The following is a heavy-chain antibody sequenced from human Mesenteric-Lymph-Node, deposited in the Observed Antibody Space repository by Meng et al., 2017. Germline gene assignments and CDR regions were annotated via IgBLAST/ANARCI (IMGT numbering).Heavy chain of an antibody. CDR3: ARFSSSYDY. CDR1: GGSISSSSYY. V-gene: IGHV4-39*07. J-gene: IGHJ4*02. CDR2: IYYSGST. D-gene: IGHD2-2*01. Sequence: SETLSLTCTVSGGSISSSSYYWGWIRQPPGKGLEWIGSIYYSGSTYYNPSLKSRVTISVDTSKNQFSLKLSSVTAADTAVYYCARFSSSYDYWGQGTLVTVSS.